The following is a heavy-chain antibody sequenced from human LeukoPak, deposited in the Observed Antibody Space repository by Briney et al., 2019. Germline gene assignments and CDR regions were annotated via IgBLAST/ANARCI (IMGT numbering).Heavy chain of an antibody. J-gene: IGHJ4*02. V-gene: IGHV1-2*02. D-gene: IGHD2-15*01. Sequence: ASVKVSCKASGYTFTGYYMHWVRQAPGQGLEWMGWINPNSGGTNYAQKFQGRVTMTRDTSISTAYMKLSRLRSDDTAVYYCFPWAATLVVYWGQGTLVTVSS. CDR1: GYTFTGYY. CDR3: FPWAATLVVY. CDR2: INPNSGGT.